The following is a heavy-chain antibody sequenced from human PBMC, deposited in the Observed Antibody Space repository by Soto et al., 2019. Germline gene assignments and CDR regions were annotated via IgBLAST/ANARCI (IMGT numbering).Heavy chain of an antibody. CDR2: ISYDGSNK. CDR1: GFTFSSYA. CDR3: ARDLLRYVRTGYWPGSYYYYGMDV. V-gene: IGHV3-30-3*01. Sequence: PGGSLRLSCAASGFTFSSYAMHWVRQAPGKGLEWVAVISYDGSNKYYADSVKGRFTISRDNSKNTLYLQMNSLRAEDTAVYYCARDLLRYVRTGYWPGSYYYYGMDVWGQGTTVTVSS. J-gene: IGHJ6*02. D-gene: IGHD3-9*01.